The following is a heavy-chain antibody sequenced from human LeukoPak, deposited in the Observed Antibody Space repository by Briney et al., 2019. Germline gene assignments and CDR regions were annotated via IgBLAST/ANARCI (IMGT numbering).Heavy chain of an antibody. Sequence: GGSLRLSCAASGFTFSDHYMDWVRQAPGKGLKWVGRIRNKANSYTTEYAASVKGRFTISRDDSKNSLYLQMSSLKTEDTAVYYCARGGSSSSWYPFDYWGQGTLVTVSS. CDR3: ARGGSSSSWYPFDY. D-gene: IGHD6-13*01. J-gene: IGHJ4*02. CDR2: IRNKANSYTT. CDR1: GFTFSDHY. V-gene: IGHV3-72*01.